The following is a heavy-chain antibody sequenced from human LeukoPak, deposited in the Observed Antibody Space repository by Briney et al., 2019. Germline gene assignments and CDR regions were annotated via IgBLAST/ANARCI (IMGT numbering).Heavy chain of an antibody. Sequence: QPGGSLRLSCAASGFTFDDYTMHWVRQAPGKGLEWVSLISWDGGSTYYADSVKGRFTISRDNSKNSLYLQMNSLRTEDTALYYCAKGNGEQGYYYYYGMDVWGQGTTVTVSS. CDR3: AKGNGEQGYYYYYGMDV. CDR1: GFTFDDYT. J-gene: IGHJ6*02. V-gene: IGHV3-43*01. CDR2: ISWDGGST. D-gene: IGHD4-17*01.